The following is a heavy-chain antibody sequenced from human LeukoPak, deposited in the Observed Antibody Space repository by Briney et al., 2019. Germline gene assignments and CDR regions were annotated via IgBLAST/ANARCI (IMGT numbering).Heavy chain of an antibody. CDR1: GFTFSDYY. D-gene: IGHD6-19*01. CDR2: ISSSSSYT. J-gene: IGHJ3*02. CDR3: ANNSSDFDAFDI. Sequence: GGSLRLSWAASGFTFSDYYMSWIRQPPGKGLEWVSYISSSSSYTNYADSVKGRFTISRDNAKNSLYLQMNSLRAEDTAVYYCANNSSDFDAFDIWGQGTMVTVSS. V-gene: IGHV3-11*03.